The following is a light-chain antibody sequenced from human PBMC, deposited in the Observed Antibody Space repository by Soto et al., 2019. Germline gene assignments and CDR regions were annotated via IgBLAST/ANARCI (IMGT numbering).Light chain of an antibody. CDR2: DVS. V-gene: IGLV2-11*01. CDR1: SSDVGGYNY. J-gene: IGLJ2*01. Sequence: QSALTQPRSVSGSPGQSVTISCTGTSSDVGGYNYVSWYQHHPGKAPKLMIYDVSQRPSGVPDRFSGSKSGNTASLTISGLQTDDEADYYCCSYAGSYTFGAFGGGTKLTVL. CDR3: CSYAGSYTFGA.